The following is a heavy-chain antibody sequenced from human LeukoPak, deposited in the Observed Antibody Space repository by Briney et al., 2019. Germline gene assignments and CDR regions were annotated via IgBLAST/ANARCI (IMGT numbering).Heavy chain of an antibody. CDR3: AKDRPNYYGSGAYYKRNGDF. D-gene: IGHD3-10*01. V-gene: IGHV3-23*01. CDR1: GFTFSNYA. Sequence: SGGSLRLSCVASGFTFSNYAMSWVRQAPGEGLEWVSSTTSSGNTPYYADSGKGRFTISRDNSKNTLYLQMNNLRAEDTAVYYCAKDRPNYYGSGAYYKRNGDFWGQGALVTVSS. CDR2: TTSSGNTP. J-gene: IGHJ4*02.